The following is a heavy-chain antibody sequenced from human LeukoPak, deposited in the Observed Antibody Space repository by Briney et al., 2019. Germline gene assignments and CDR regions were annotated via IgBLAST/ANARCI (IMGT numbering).Heavy chain of an antibody. Sequence: ASVKVSCKASGGTFSSYAISWVRQAPGQGLEWMGGIIPIFGTANYAQKFQGRVTITTDESTSTAYMELSSLRSEDTAIYYCARETIFGVLNCFDPWGQGTPVTVSS. CDR2: IIPIFGTA. CDR3: ARETIFGVLNCFDP. J-gene: IGHJ5*02. CDR1: GGTFSSYA. D-gene: IGHD3-3*01. V-gene: IGHV1-69*05.